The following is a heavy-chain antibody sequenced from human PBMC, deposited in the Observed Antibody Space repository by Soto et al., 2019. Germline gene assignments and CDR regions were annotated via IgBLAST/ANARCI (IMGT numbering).Heavy chain of an antibody. CDR3: AFGTYYDFCRGYQAFDY. J-gene: IGHJ4*02. CDR2: IHPIFGTA. V-gene: IGHV1-69*12. D-gene: IGHD3-3*01. Sequence: QVQLVQSGAEVKKPGSSVKVSCKASGGTFSSYAISWVRQAPGQGLEWMGGIHPIFGTANYAQKFQGRVPITADDSTSTAYMELSSLRSQHPAVYYCAFGTYYDFCRGYQAFDYWGQGTLVTVSS. CDR1: GGTFSSYA.